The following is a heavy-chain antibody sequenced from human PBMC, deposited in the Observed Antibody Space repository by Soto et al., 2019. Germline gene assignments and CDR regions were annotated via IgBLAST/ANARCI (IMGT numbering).Heavy chain of an antibody. CDR3: ARVKRKLLSFEPQRYYFEY. V-gene: IGHV4-34*01. J-gene: IGHJ4*02. D-gene: IGHD3-10*01. CDR2: FNHSAST. CDR1: VGSFGGYY. Sequence: SETLPLTCAVCVGSFGGYYWSCIRQPPGKGLEWIGEFNHSASTNYNPSLKIRVTISVDTSKNQFSLQLSSVTAADTAVYYCARVKRKLLSFEPQRYYFEYWGQGTMVTVSS.